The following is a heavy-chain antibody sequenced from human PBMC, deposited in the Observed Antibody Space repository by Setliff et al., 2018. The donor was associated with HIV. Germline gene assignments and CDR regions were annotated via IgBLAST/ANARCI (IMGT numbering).Heavy chain of an antibody. CDR3: ATGIPSDLDY. CDR1: GYTFTNYD. CDR2: INPETGDP. D-gene: IGHD2-21*01. J-gene: IGHJ4*01. V-gene: IGHV1-8*02. Sequence: ASVKVSCKASGYTFTNYDINWVRQATGQGLEWMGWINPETGDPNYAQKFRGRVLMTRDTSITTAFLHVAKLTSDDTAIYYCATGIPSDLDYWGQGTLVTVSS.